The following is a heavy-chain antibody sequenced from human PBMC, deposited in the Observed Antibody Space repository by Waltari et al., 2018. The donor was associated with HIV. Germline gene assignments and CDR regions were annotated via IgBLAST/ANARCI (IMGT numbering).Heavy chain of an antibody. V-gene: IGHV5-51*03. CDR1: GYSFTSYW. D-gene: IGHD5-12*01. CDR3: ARPARGVATNAFDI. J-gene: IGHJ3*02. CDR2: LYPGDPDT. Sequence: EVQLVQSGAEVKKPGESLKISCKGSGYSFTSYWTGWVRQMPGEGLEWMGFLYPGDPDTRYSPSFQVQVTISADKSISTAYLQWSSLKASETAMYYCARPARGVATNAFDIWGQGTMVTVSS.